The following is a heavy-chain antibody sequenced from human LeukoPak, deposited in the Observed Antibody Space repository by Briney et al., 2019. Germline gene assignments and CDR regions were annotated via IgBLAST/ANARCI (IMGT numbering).Heavy chain of an antibody. CDR2: IRSKSYRGTT. V-gene: IGHV3-49*03. CDR1: GFTFGDYA. Sequence: GGSLRLSCTGSGFTFGDYAMSWFRHVPGKGLEWVGFIRSKSYRGTTEYAPSVKGRFTISRDDSKSIVYLQMSSLKTDDTAVYYCGRDRLNAARGSVYYFDYWGQGTLVTVSS. J-gene: IGHJ4*02. CDR3: GRDRLNAARGSVYYFDY. D-gene: IGHD3-10*01.